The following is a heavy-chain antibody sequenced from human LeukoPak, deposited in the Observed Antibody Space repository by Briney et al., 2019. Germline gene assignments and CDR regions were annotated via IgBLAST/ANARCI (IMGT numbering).Heavy chain of an antibody. CDR2: ISSNGGST. CDR1: GFTFSSYA. D-gene: IGHD3-3*01. CDR3: ARWETCYDFWSGYSSYFDY. V-gene: IGHV3-64*01. Sequence: GGSLRLSCAASGFTFSSYAMHWVRQAPGKGLEYVSAISSNGGSTYYANSVKGRFTISRDNSKNTLYLQMGSLRAEDMAVYYSARWETCYDFWSGYSSYFDYWGQGTLVTVSS. J-gene: IGHJ4*02.